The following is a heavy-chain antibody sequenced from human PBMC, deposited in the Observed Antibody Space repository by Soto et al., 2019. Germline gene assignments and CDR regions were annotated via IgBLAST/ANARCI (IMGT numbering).Heavy chain of an antibody. D-gene: IGHD6-6*01. Sequence: GASVKVSCKASGGTFSIYAISWVLQSPGQGLEWMGGIIPIFGTANYAQKLQGRVTITADESTSTAYMELSSLRSEDTAVYYCASQGQLVGSWFDPWGQGTLVTVSS. CDR2: IIPIFGTA. V-gene: IGHV1-69*13. CDR3: ASQGQLVGSWFDP. CDR1: GGTFSIYA. J-gene: IGHJ5*02.